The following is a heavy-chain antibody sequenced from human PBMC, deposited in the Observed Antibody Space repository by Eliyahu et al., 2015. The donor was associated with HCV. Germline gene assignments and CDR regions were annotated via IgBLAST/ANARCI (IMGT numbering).Heavy chain of an antibody. CDR2: IRGKADNYVT. J-gene: IGHJ6*02. V-gene: IGHV3-73*01. CDR1: GFTSSGFA. CDR3: TSLRSSTPGEYYGVDV. D-gene: IGHD2-2*01. Sequence: EVQLVESGGGLVQPGASLKLSXXAASGFTSSGFAMHWVRQASGKGLEWVGRIRGKADNYVTSYAASVRGRFSISRDDSKNTAYLQMNSLETEDTAVYYCTSLRSSTPGEYYGVDVWGQGTTVTVSS.